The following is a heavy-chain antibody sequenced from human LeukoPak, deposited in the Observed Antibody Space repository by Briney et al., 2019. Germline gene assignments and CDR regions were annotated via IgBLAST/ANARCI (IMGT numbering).Heavy chain of an antibody. CDR1: GGSFSGYY. J-gene: IGHJ4*02. CDR3: ASTQRGYSYGYPGY. Sequence: PSETLSLTCAVYGGSFSGYYWSWIRQPPGKGLEWIGEINHRGSTNYNPSLKSRVTISVDTSKNQFSLKLSSVTAADTAVYYCASTQRGYSYGYPGYWGQGTLVTVSS. D-gene: IGHD5-18*01. CDR2: INHRGST. V-gene: IGHV4-34*01.